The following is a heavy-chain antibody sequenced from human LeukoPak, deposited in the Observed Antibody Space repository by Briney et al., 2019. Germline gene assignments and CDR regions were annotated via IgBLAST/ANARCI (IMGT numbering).Heavy chain of an antibody. Sequence: GGSLRLSCAASGFTFSTYSMNWVRQAPGKGLEWVSYISSSSSTIYYADSVKGRFTISRDNAKNSLYLQMNSLRVEDTAVYYCARYNWNDQGGAFDIWGQGTMVTVSS. V-gene: IGHV3-48*01. J-gene: IGHJ3*02. CDR2: ISSSSSTI. CDR3: ARYNWNDQGGAFDI. CDR1: GFTFSTYS. D-gene: IGHD1-1*01.